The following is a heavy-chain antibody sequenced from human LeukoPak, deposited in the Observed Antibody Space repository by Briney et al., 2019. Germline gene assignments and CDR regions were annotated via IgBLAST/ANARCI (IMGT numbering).Heavy chain of an antibody. D-gene: IGHD3-10*01. J-gene: IGHJ3*02. CDR2: INAGNGNT. Sequence: ASVKVSCKASGYTFTSYAMHWVRQAPGQRLEWMGWINAGNGNTKYSQKFQGRVTITRDTSASTAYMELSSLRSEDTAVYYCARVAYGSGSYSGAFDIWGQGTMVTVSS. CDR1: GYTFTSYA. V-gene: IGHV1-3*01. CDR3: ARVAYGSGSYSGAFDI.